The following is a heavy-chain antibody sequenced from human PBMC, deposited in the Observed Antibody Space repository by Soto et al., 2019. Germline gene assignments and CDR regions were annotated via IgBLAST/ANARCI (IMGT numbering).Heavy chain of an antibody. CDR2: IHYSGGT. J-gene: IGHJ5*02. CDR1: GGSISSNY. V-gene: IGHV4-59*01. CDR3: VNGSNWFEP. Sequence: QVQLQESGPGLVKPSETLSLTCTVSGGSISSNYWSWIRQSPGKGLEWIGYIHYSGGTKYNPSLKRRVTISKDTSKNQFSLTPSTVTAADTSMLYCVNGSNWFEPWGQGKVVTDSS.